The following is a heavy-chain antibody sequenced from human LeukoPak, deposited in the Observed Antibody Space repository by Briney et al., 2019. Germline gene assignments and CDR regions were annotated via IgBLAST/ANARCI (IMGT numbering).Heavy chain of an antibody. Sequence: GASVKVSCKASGGSFGSDGVAWVRQAPGQGLEWMGRIIVFFGTAKYAQKFQGRVTITADTSTNTAYMELSHLGFEDTAVYFCARDRSPTTAGTLDSWGQGTLDTVSS. D-gene: IGHD5-12*01. V-gene: IGHV1-69*06. CDR3: ARDRSPTTAGTLDS. J-gene: IGHJ4*02. CDR2: IIVFFGTA. CDR1: GGSFGSDG.